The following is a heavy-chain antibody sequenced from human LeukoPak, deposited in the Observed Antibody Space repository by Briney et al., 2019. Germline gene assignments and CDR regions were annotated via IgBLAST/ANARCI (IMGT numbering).Heavy chain of an antibody. V-gene: IGHV4-4*07. Sequence: KASETLSLTCSVSGGSINSYWWSWIRQPAGKGLEFIGRIYTTGMTNYNPSLKSRVSMSVDTSKNQFSLELRSVTAADTAVYFCARAGYTISSYRFEYWGQGALVTVSS. CDR2: IYTTGMT. J-gene: IGHJ4*02. D-gene: IGHD3-16*02. CDR1: GGSINSYW. CDR3: ARAGYTISSYRFEY.